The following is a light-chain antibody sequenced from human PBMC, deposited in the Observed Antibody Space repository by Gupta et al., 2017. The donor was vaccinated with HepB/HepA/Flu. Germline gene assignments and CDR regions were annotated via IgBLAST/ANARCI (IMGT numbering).Light chain of an antibody. J-gene: IGLJ2*01. CDR1: SLRSYY. Sequence: SSELTQDPAVSVALGQTVRITCQGDSLRSYYASWYQQKPGQAPVLVIYGKNNRPSGIPDRFSGSSSGNTASLTITGAQAEDEADYYCNSRDSRGNHLTLVVFGGGTKLTVL. CDR2: GKN. CDR3: NSRDSRGNHLTLVV. V-gene: IGLV3-19*01.